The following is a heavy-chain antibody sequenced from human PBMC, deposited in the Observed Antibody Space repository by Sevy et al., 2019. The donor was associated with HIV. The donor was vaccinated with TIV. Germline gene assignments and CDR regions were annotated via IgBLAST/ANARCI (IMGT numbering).Heavy chain of an antibody. V-gene: IGHV4-38-2*02. CDR2: IYHSGST. D-gene: IGHD6-19*01. CDR3: ARDLGSGWPDYYYYYMDV. CDR1: GYSISSGYY. J-gene: IGHJ6*03. Sequence: SETLSLTCAVSGYSISSGYYWGWIRQPPGKGLEWIGSIYHSGSTYYNPSPKSRVTISVDTSKNQFSLKLSSVTAADTAVYYCARDLGSGWPDYYYYYMDVWGKGTTVTVSS.